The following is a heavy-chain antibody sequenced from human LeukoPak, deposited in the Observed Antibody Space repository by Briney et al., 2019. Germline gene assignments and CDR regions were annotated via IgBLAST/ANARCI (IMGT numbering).Heavy chain of an antibody. V-gene: IGHV1-2*02. CDR3: ARVGYSSSSGARL. Sequence: GASVKVSCKASGYTFTGYYMHWVRQAPGQGLEWMGWINPNSGRTNYAQKFQGRVTMTRDTSISTVYMELSRLRSDDTAVYYCARVGYSSSSGARLWGQGTLVTVSS. CDR1: GYTFTGYY. CDR2: INPNSGRT. J-gene: IGHJ4*02. D-gene: IGHD6-6*01.